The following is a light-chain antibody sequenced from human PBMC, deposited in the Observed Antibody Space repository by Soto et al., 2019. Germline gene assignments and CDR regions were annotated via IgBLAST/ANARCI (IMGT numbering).Light chain of an antibody. Sequence: EIVSTQSPGTLALSPGERATLSCRASQSVDSKYFSWYQQKPGQTPRLLIYGGSRRATGVPDRFSGAGSGTDFTLAISRLEPEDFAVFYCQQYAFSPRTFGQGTRLEIK. CDR1: QSVDSKY. V-gene: IGKV3-20*01. CDR2: GGS. CDR3: QQYAFSPRT. J-gene: IGKJ5*01.